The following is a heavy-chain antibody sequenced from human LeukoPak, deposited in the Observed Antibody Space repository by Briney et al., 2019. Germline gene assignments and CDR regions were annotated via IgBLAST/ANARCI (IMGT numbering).Heavy chain of an antibody. CDR3: AKEQSSGYYYFDY. Sequence: PGGSLRLSCAASGFTISSHWMTWVRQAPGKGLEWVSAIRGSGGSTYYADSVKGRFTISRDNSKNTLYLQMNSLRAEDTAVYYCAKEQSSGYYYFDYWGQGTVVTVSS. D-gene: IGHD3-22*01. V-gene: IGHV3-23*01. CDR1: GFTISSHW. J-gene: IGHJ4*02. CDR2: IRGSGGST.